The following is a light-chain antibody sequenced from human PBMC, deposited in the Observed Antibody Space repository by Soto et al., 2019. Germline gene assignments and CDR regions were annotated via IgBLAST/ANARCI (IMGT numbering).Light chain of an antibody. V-gene: IGKV1-9*01. CDR3: QQFNAYPLT. J-gene: IGKJ4*01. CDR1: QGISDY. CDR2: GAS. Sequence: IQLTQSQSFLPASVGDRVTIACLASQGISDYLAWYQQKPGKAPKLLIYGASTLQSGVPSRFSGSASGTECTLTISSLQPEDFATYFCQQFNAYPLTFGGGTKLEIK.